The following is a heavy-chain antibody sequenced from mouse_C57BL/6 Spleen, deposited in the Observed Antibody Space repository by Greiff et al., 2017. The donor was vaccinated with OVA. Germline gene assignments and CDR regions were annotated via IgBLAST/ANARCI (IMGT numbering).Heavy chain of an antibody. J-gene: IGHJ2*01. D-gene: IGHD2-4*01. Sequence: EVQLQQSGPGLVKPSQSLSLTCSVTGYSITSGYYWNWIRQFPGNKLEWMGYISYDGSNNYNPSLKNRISITRDTSKNQFFLKLNSVTTEDTATYYCARAPYDSAFDYWGQGTTLTVSS. V-gene: IGHV3-6*01. CDR2: ISYDGSN. CDR3: ARAPYDSAFDY. CDR1: GYSITSGYY.